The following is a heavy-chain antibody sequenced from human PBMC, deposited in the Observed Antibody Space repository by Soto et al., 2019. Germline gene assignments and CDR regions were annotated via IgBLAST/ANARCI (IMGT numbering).Heavy chain of an antibody. V-gene: IGHV4-59*01. CDR1: DGAISSDY. D-gene: IGHD3-10*01. CDR2: IYYSGST. J-gene: IGHJ3*02. CDR3: ARETVLLWFGELLFGDQRAFDI. Sequence: PSDTLSLTGTVADGAISSDYWSWIRQPPGKGLERIGYIYYSGSTNYNPSLKSRVTISVDTSKNQFSLKLSSVTAADTAVYYCARETVLLWFGELLFGDQRAFDIRGQGTMVTVSS.